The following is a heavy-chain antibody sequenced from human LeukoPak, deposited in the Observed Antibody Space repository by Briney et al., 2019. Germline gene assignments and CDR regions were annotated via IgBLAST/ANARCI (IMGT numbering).Heavy chain of an antibody. Sequence: SDYYWGWVRQPPGKGLEWISSVKDRFTISRDNAKNSLYLQVNSLRVEDTAVYFCARSAVAGTYFDYWGQGTLVTVSS. CDR1: SDYY. J-gene: IGHJ4*02. V-gene: IGHV3-69-1*02. CDR3: ARSAVAGTYFDY. D-gene: IGHD6-19*01.